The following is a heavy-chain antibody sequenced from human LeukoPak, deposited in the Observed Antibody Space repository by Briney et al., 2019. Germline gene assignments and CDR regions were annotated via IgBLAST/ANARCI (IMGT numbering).Heavy chain of an antibody. V-gene: IGHV3-23*01. D-gene: IGHD6-25*01. CDR1: GFIFSNYA. CDR3: AKGSAAGRPYYFDY. J-gene: IGHJ4*02. Sequence: GGSLRLSCAASGFIFSNYAMSWVRQAPGKGLEWVSAIDSTGAYTWYADSVKGRFTISKDSSKTTLYLQMNSLRAEDAAVYFCAKGSAAGRPYYFDYWGQGTLVTVSS. CDR2: IDSTGAYT.